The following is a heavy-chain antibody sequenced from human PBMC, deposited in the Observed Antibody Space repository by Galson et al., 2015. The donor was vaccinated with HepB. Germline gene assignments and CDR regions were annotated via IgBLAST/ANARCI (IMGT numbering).Heavy chain of an antibody. CDR3: AGYCSSTSCYKVRHFDY. Sequence: SETLSLTCTVSGGSISSSSYYWGWIRQPPGKGLEWIGSIYYSGSTYYNPSLKSRVTISVDTSKNQFSLKLSSVTAADTAVYYCAGYCSSTSCYKVRHFDYWGQGTLVTVSS. D-gene: IGHD2-2*02. CDR2: IYYSGST. CDR1: GGSISSSSYY. J-gene: IGHJ4*02. V-gene: IGHV4-39*01.